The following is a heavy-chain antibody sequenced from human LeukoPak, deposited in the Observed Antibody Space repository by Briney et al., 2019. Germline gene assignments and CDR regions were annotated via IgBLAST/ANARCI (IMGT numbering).Heavy chain of an antibody. CDR1: GFTFTSYG. J-gene: IGHJ6*02. D-gene: IGHD6-19*01. V-gene: IGHV1-18*01. CDR2: ISAYNGNT. CDR3: ARDWLYSSGWYVHHNYYYYYGMDV. Sequence: GGSLRLSCAASGFTFTSYGISWVRQAPGQGLEWMGWISAYNGNTNYAQKLQGRVTMTTDTSTSTAYMELRSLRSDDTAVYYCARDWLYSSGWYVHHNYYYYYGMDVWGQGTTVTVSS.